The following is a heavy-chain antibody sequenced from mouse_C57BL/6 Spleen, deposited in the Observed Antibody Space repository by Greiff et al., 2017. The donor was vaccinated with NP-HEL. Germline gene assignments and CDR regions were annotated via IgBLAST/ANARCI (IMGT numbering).Heavy chain of an antibody. V-gene: IGHV1-85*01. CDR2: IYPRDGST. Sequence: VQLQQSGPELVKPGASVTLSCKASGYTFTSYDINWVKQRPGQGLEWIGWIYPRDGSTKYNEKFKGKATLTVDTSSSTAYMELHSLTSEDSAVYFCARTYYYGSSIFDYWGQGTTLTVSS. CDR3: ARTYYYGSSIFDY. CDR1: GYTFTSYD. D-gene: IGHD1-1*01. J-gene: IGHJ2*01.